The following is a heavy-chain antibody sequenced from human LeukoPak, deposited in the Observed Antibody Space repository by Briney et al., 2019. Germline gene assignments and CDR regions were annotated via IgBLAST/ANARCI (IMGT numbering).Heavy chain of an antibody. J-gene: IGHJ4*02. CDR1: GYSISSGYY. V-gene: IGHV4-38-2*02. CDR2: IYHSGST. Sequence: SETLSLTCTVSGYSISSGYYWGWIRQPPGKGLEWIESIYHSGSTYYNPSLKSRVTISVDTSKNQFSLKLSPVTAADTAVYYCARGPGGLLWFGESPGAFDYWGQGTLVTVSS. CDR3: ARGPGGLLWFGESPGAFDY. D-gene: IGHD3-10*01.